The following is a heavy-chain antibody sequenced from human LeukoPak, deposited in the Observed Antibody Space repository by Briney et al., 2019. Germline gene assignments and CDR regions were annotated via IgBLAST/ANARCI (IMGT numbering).Heavy chain of an antibody. J-gene: IGHJ3*02. CDR3: ARDFTAVAAGTAFDI. D-gene: IGHD6-13*01. V-gene: IGHV4-59*01. CDR2: IYYSGRT. Sequence: PSETLSLTCTVTVGSLSSYYWSWIGPPPGKRVARVGYIYYSGRTNYNPSLHRQVTISVDTSKNQFSLKLSSVTAADTAVYYCARDFTAVAAGTAFDIWGQGTMVTVSS. CDR1: VGSLSSYY.